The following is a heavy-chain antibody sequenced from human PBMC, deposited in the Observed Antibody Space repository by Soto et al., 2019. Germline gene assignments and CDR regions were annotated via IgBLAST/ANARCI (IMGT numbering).Heavy chain of an antibody. CDR2: ISSSSSTI. CDR3: ARDRPTVTTEYFDY. Sequence: EVQLVESGGGLVQPGGSLRLSCAASGFTFSSYIMNWVRQAPGKGLEWVSYISSSSSTIYYADSVKGRFTISRDNAKNSLYLQMNSLRAEDTAVYYCARDRPTVTTEYFDYWGQGTLVTVSS. CDR1: GFTFSSYI. J-gene: IGHJ4*02. V-gene: IGHV3-48*01. D-gene: IGHD4-17*01.